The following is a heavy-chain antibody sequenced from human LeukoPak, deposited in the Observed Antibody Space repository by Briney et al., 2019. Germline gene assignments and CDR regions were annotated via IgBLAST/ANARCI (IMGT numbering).Heavy chain of an antibody. CDR1: GVSISNYF. CDR2: FYASGTT. V-gene: IGHV4-59*10. Sequence: SATLSLTCDVFGVSISNYFWSWLRQPAGKGLEWIGRFYASGTTYYNPSLRSRVTLSMDTSKNHFSLKLTSVTAADTAVYYCARTHCGGGSCDTFDPWGQGTLVTVSS. D-gene: IGHD2-21*01. J-gene: IGHJ5*02. CDR3: ARTHCGGGSCDTFDP.